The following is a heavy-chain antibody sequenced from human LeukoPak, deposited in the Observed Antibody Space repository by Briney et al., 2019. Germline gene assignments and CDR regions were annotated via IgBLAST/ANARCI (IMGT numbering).Heavy chain of an antibody. D-gene: IGHD2-21*01. Sequence: SETLSPTCTVSGGSISGYYWSWIRQPPGKGLEWIGYINNSGSTNYNPSLKSRVTISVDTSRNQLCLKLSSVTAADTAVYYCARHLAARLGGARFSDYWGQGTLVTVSS. CDR1: GGSISGYY. J-gene: IGHJ4*02. V-gene: IGHV4-59*08. CDR3: ARHLAARLGGARFSDY. CDR2: INNSGST.